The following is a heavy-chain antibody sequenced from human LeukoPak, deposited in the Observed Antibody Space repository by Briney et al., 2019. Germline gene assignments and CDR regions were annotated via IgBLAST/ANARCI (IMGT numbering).Heavy chain of an antibody. CDR2: IWYDGSKK. D-gene: IGHD3-9*01. Sequence: PWRALRLSCAASGFTFSSFGMHWVRQAPGKGLEWVAVIWYDGSKKYYADSVKGRFTISRDNSKNTLYMKMRSQRGEEKSVYYCARVANITTFGMDVWGPGTTVTVSS. J-gene: IGHJ6*02. CDR3: ARVANITTFGMDV. CDR1: GFTFSSFG. V-gene: IGHV3-33*01.